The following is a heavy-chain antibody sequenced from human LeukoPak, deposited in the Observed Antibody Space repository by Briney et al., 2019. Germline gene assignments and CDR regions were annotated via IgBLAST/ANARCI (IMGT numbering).Heavy chain of an antibody. J-gene: IGHJ4*02. CDR1: GFTFSGFA. D-gene: IGHD3-16*01. V-gene: IGHV3-23*01. CDR3: AKDYAVGSINY. CDR2: ISRSGEST. Sequence: PGGSLRLSWAASGFTFSGFAMSWIRQAPGKGLEWVSSISRSGESTFYADFVRGRFTISRDNSKNTVSLQMESLRAEDTALYYCAKDYAVGSINYWGQGTLVTVSS.